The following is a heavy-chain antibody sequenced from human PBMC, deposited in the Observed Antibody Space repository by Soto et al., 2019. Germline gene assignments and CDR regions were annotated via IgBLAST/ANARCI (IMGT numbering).Heavy chain of an antibody. CDR2: IRSKAYGGTT. Sequence: GGSLRLSCTASGFTFGDYAMSWFRQAPGKGLEWVGFIRSKAYGGTTEYAASVKVRFTISRDDSESIAYLQMNSLKTEDTAVYYCTREAYSGYDYIFVYWGQGTLVTVSS. CDR1: GFTFGDYA. CDR3: TREAYSGYDYIFVY. D-gene: IGHD5-12*01. J-gene: IGHJ4*02. V-gene: IGHV3-49*03.